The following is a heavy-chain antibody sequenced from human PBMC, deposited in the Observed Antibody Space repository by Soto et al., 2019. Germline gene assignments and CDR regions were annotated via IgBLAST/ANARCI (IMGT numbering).Heavy chain of an antibody. CDR2: IYYLGNA. CDR1: DDSINSDKYY. V-gene: IGHV4-39*01. CDR3: ARLEGLATISYYFDF. D-gene: IGHD5-12*01. J-gene: IGHJ4*02. Sequence: QLQLQESGPGLVKPSETLSLTCSVSDDSINSDKYYWGWIRQPPGKGLEWIGSIYYLGNAYYNPSLQTRVTISLDKSKSQFSLKLNSVTAADSAVYFCARLEGLATISYYFDFWGPGAPVTVSS.